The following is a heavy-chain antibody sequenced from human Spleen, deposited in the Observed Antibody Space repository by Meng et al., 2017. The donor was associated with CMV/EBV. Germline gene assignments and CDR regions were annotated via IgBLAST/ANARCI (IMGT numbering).Heavy chain of an antibody. CDR3: ERAGKRYSSSGAVDGGWDY. J-gene: IGHJ4*02. D-gene: IGHD6-6*01. CDR1: FSCYW. CDR2: IKRNGSGE. V-gene: IGHV3-7*01. Sequence: FSCYWLSWVRQAQGQGMGWVANIKRNGSGEYYVDSVTGRFTISRDNAKNSLSLQMNSLRAEATAVYYCERAGKRYSSSGAVDGGWDYWGQGTLVTVSS.